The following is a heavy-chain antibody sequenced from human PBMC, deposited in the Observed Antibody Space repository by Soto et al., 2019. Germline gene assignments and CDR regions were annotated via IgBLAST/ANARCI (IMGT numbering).Heavy chain of an antibody. D-gene: IGHD3-10*01. Sequence: QVQLVQSGAEVKKPGASVKVSCKTSGYTFTGFDISWVRQAPGQGLEWMGWISAYNGNTNYAQKLQGRVTMTTDTSTSTAYMELRSLRSDDTAVYYCARAVSKLYSYNYMDGWGKGTTVTVSS. V-gene: IGHV1-18*01. CDR1: GYTFTGFD. J-gene: IGHJ6*03. CDR3: ARAVSKLYSYNYMDG. CDR2: ISAYNGNT.